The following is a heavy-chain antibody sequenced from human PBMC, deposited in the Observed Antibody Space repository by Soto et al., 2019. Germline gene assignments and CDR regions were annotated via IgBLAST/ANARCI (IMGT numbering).Heavy chain of an antibody. CDR3: ARTGDYVIRGYYGMDV. CDR2: IYYSGST. CDR1: GGSISSSSYY. D-gene: IGHD4-17*01. Sequence: SETLSLTCTVSGGSISSSSYYWGWIRQPPGKGLEWIGSIYYSGSTYYNPSLKSRVTISVDTSKNQFSLKLSSVTAADTAVYYCARTGDYVIRGYYGMDVWGKGTTVT. V-gene: IGHV4-39*01. J-gene: IGHJ6*04.